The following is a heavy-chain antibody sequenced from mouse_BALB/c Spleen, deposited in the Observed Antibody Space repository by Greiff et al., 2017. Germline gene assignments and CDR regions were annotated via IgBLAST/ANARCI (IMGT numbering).Heavy chain of an antibody. J-gene: IGHJ4*01. V-gene: IGHV1-69*02. Sequence: VQLQQSGPQLVRPGASVKISCKASGYSFTSYWMHWVKQRPGQGLEWIGMIDPSDSETRLNQKFKDKATLTVDKSSSTAYMQLSSPTSEDSAVYYCASLYGNYVWYAMDYWGQGTSVTVSS. CDR3: ASLYGNYVWYAMDY. CDR2: IDPSDSET. D-gene: IGHD2-1*01. CDR1: GYSFTSYW.